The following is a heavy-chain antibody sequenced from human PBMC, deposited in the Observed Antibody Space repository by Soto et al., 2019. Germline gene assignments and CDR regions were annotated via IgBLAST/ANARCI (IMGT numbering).Heavy chain of an antibody. V-gene: IGHV3-23*01. J-gene: IGHJ5*02. Sequence: EVQLLESGGGLVQPGGSLRLSCAASGFTFKNYAMTWVRQAPGKGMEWVSSIGGSGSGAHYADSVKGRFTVSRDDSKNTLYHQMSGLRVDDTALYYCAKDAVPYNGEWDWFDLWGQGTLVTVSS. D-gene: IGHD3-10*01. CDR2: IGGSGSGA. CDR1: GFTFKNYA. CDR3: AKDAVPYNGEWDWFDL.